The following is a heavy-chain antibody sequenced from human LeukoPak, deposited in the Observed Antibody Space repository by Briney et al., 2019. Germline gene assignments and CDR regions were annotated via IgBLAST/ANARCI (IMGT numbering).Heavy chain of an antibody. CDR3: ARDADGPIDY. Sequence: QPGGSLRLSCAASGFTFSSYEMNWVRQAPGKGLEWVSYISSSGSTIYYTDSVKGRFTISRDNAKNSLYLQMNSLRAENTAVYYCARDADGPIDYWGQATLVTVSS. CDR1: GFTFSSYE. J-gene: IGHJ4*02. V-gene: IGHV3-48*03. CDR2: ISSSGSTI.